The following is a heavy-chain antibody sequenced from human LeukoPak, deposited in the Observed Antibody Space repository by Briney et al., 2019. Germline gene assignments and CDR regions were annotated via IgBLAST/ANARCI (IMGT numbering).Heavy chain of an antibody. D-gene: IGHD6-19*01. CDR1: GFTVSSNY. J-gene: IGHJ4*02. CDR2: IYSGGTI. CDR3: ARLGYSSGWYFFFDY. V-gene: IGHV3-66*04. Sequence: GGSLRLSCTAPGFTVSSNYMSWVRQAPGKGLEWVSVIYSGGTIKYADSVKGRFTISRDISKNALYLQMNGLRAEDTAVYYCARLGYSSGWYFFFDYWGQGTLVTVSS.